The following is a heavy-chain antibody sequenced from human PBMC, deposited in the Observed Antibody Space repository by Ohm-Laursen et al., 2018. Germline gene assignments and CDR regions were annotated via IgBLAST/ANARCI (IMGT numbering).Heavy chain of an antibody. CDR1: GYSISSGYF. Sequence: SETLSLTCAVSGYSISSGYFWGWIRRPPGKGLEWIGTIYHSGSTYYNPSLKSRVTISVDTSKNQFSLKLSSVTAADTAVYYCARDGSGWYSHWGQGTLVTVSS. CDR2: IYHSGST. J-gene: IGHJ4*02. D-gene: IGHD6-19*01. CDR3: ARDGSGWYSH. V-gene: IGHV4-38-2*02.